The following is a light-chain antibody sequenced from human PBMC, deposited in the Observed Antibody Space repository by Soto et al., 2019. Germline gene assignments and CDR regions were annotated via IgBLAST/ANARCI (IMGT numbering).Light chain of an antibody. Sequence: DIQLTQYPSSVSASVGDRVTITCRASQGISSWLAWYQQKLGKAPKLLIYAASTLQAGVPSRFSGSGSGTDFTLTISSLQPEDVAAYYCQKYNSAPLTFGGGTKVDI. CDR1: QGISSW. J-gene: IGKJ4*01. CDR3: QKYNSAPLT. V-gene: IGKV1-27*01. CDR2: AAS.